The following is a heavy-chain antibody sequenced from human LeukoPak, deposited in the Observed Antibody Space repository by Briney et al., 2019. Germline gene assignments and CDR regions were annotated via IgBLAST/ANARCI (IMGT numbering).Heavy chain of an antibody. J-gene: IGHJ4*02. V-gene: IGHV3-30*04. CDR1: GFTFSSYA. CDR3: ARDQYYGSGSYYF. CDR2: ISYDGSNK. D-gene: IGHD3-10*01. Sequence: GRSLRLSCAASGFTFSSYAMHWVRQAPGKGLEWVAVISYDGSNKYYADSVKGRFTISRDNSKNTLYLQMNSLRAEDTAVYYCARDQYYGSGSYYFWGQGTLVTVSS.